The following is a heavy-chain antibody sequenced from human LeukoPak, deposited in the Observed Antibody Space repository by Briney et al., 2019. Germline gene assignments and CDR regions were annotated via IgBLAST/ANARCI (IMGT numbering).Heavy chain of an antibody. D-gene: IGHD6-19*01. J-gene: IGHJ3*02. CDR3: ARRQGTGGWYSSWAFDI. CDR1: GGSFSGYY. V-gene: IGHV4-34*01. Sequence: SETLSLTCAVYGGSFSGYYWSWIRQPSGKGLEWIGEINHSGSTNYNPSLKSRVTISVDTSKNQFSLKLTSVTAADTAVYYCARRQGTGGWYSSWAFDIWGQGTMVTVSS. CDR2: INHSGST.